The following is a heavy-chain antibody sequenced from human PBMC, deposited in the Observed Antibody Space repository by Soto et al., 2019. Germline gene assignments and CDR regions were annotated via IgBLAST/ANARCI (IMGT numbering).Heavy chain of an antibody. V-gene: IGHV5-10-1*01. CDR3: ARQGYSTSTGYYYAMDV. CDR1: GYSFTNYR. J-gene: IGHJ6*02. CDR2: IDPIDSYT. D-gene: IGHD6-13*01. Sequence: GGSLKISCQSPGYSFTNYRITWVRQMPRKGLEWMGKIDPIDSYTNYSPSFQGRVTISADKSTGTTYLQWSSLKASDIAMYYCARQGYSTSTGYYYAMDVWGQGTTVTVSS.